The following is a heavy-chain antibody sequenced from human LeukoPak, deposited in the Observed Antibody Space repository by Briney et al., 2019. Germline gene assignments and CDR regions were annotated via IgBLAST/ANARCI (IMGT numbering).Heavy chain of an antibody. CDR1: GFTVSSNY. CDR2: IYSGGST. V-gene: IGHV3-66*01. Sequence: GGSLRLSCAASGFTVSSNYTSWVRQAPGKGLEWVSVIYSGGSTYYADSVKGRFTISRDNSKNSLYLQMNSLRAEDTAVYYCARGGSAWEYYYMDVWGKGTTVTVSS. CDR3: ARGGSAWEYYYMDV. J-gene: IGHJ6*03. D-gene: IGHD1-26*01.